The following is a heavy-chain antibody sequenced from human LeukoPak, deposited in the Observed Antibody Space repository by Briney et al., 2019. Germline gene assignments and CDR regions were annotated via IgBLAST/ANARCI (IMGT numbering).Heavy chain of an antibody. V-gene: IGHV3-7*01. J-gene: IGHJ4*02. Sequence: GGSLRLSCAASGFTFSDYWMSWVRQAPGKGLEWVANINPDGSEGYYVDSVKGRFTISRDNAKKSLSLQMSRLRAEDTAVYYCAKDQGMIVVVSLDYWGQGTLVTVSS. CDR2: INPDGSEG. D-gene: IGHD3-22*01. CDR1: GFTFSDYW. CDR3: AKDQGMIVVVSLDY.